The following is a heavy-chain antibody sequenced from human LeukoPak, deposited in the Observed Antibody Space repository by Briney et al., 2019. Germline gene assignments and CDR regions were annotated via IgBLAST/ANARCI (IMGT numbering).Heavy chain of an antibody. CDR1: AFTFTTNW. CDR2: INHEGTEK. CDR3: GRYLYAYGLDV. Sequence: PGESLRLSCAASSAFTFTTNWMAWVRQAPGKGLEWVATINHEGTEKNYVDSVRGRFTVSRDNAKDSLSLQMNSLRAEDTAVYYCGRYLYAYGLDVWGLGTTVTVSS. D-gene: IGHD2/OR15-2a*01. J-gene: IGHJ6*02. V-gene: IGHV3-7*01.